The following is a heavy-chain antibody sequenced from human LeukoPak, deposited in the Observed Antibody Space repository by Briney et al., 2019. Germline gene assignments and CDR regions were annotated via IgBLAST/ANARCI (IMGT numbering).Heavy chain of an antibody. CDR1: GFTFSSYG. CDR3: AKDGQAWDFDY. V-gene: IGHV3-30*18. J-gene: IGHJ4*02. Sequence: PGGSLRLSCAASGFTFSSYGMHWVRQAPGKGLEWVAVISYDGSNEYYGDSVKGRFIISRDNSKNTLYLQMNSLRAEDTAVYYCAKDGQAWDFDYWGQGTLVTVSS. D-gene: IGHD1-26*01. CDR2: ISYDGSNE.